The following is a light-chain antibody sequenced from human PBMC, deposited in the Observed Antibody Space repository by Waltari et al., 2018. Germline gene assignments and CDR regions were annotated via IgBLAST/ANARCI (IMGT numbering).Light chain of an antibody. V-gene: IGLV4-69*01. CDR1: GHSSYA. J-gene: IGLJ3*02. CDR3: QTWGTGIPWV. CDR2: LNSDGSH. Sequence: GHSSYAIAWHQQQPEKGPRYLMKLNSDGSHSKGDGIPDRFSGSSSGAERYLTISSLQSEDEADYYCQTWGTGIPWVFGGGTKLTVL.